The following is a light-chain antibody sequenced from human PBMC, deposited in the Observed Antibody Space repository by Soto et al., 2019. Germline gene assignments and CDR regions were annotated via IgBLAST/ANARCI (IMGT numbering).Light chain of an antibody. V-gene: IGKV3-20*01. Sequence: EIVLTQSPGTLSLSPGERATLSCRASQSVGSNYLAWYQQKPGQAPRLLIYGASTRASGIPDRFSGSGSGTDFTLTISRLEPEDFAVYYCQQYNNWPPWTFGQGTKVEIK. CDR2: GAS. CDR1: QSVGSNY. J-gene: IGKJ1*01. CDR3: QQYNNWPPWT.